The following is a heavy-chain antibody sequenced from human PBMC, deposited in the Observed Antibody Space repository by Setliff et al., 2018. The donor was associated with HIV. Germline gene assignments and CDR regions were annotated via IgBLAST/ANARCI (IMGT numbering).Heavy chain of an antibody. Sequence: PSETLSLTCSVSGGSMSGYYWSWIRQPPGRGLEWIGYVSYSGDTNYNPSLKSRVTISIDTSKNQFSLRVNSVTAADTAVFYCARMNCSGGNCFPDYWGQGALVTVSS. CDR3: ARMNCSGGNCFPDY. D-gene: IGHD2-15*01. CDR1: GGSMSGYY. V-gene: IGHV4-59*08. J-gene: IGHJ4*02. CDR2: VSYSGDT.